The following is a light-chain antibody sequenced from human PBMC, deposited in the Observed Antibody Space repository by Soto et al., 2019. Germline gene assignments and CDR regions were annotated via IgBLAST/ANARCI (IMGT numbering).Light chain of an antibody. CDR2: AAS. V-gene: IGKV1-17*01. Sequence: DIHMTASPSARAATIGDRVTITCRASQVIRSDLGWYQQKPGKAPKRLIYAASSLQSGVPSRFSGSGSGTEFTLTISSLQPEDFATYYCLQHNSYPQTFGQGTKVDIK. CDR3: LQHNSYPQT. CDR1: QVIRSD. J-gene: IGKJ1*01.